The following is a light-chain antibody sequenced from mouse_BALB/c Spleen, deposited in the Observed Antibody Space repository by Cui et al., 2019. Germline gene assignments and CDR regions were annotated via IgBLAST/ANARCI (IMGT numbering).Light chain of an antibody. Sequence: NIVMTQSPTSMSMSVGERVTLSCKASENVGTYVSWYQQKPEQSPKLLIYGASNRYTGVPDRFTGSGSATDFTLTISSVQAEDLADYHCGQSYSYPFTFGSGTKLEIK. CDR2: GAS. CDR3: GQSYSYPFT. CDR1: ENVGTY. J-gene: IGKJ4*01. V-gene: IGKV6-20*01.